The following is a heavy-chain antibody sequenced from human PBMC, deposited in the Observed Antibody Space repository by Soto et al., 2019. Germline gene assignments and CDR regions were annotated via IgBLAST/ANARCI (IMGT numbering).Heavy chain of an antibody. Sequence: GASVKVSCKASGYTFTNYAMHWVRLAPGQRLEWMGWINAANGVTVYSQKFQARVTFTRDTSATTGYMELISLRSEDTAVYYCAREVRGIANYFDYWGQGTLVTVSS. J-gene: IGHJ4*02. CDR3: AREVRGIANYFDY. D-gene: IGHD3-10*01. CDR1: GYTFTNYA. V-gene: IGHV1-3*01. CDR2: INAANGVT.